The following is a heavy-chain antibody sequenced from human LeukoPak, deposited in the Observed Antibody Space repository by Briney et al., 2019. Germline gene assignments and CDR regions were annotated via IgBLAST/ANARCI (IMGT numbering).Heavy chain of an antibody. J-gene: IGHJ5*02. V-gene: IGHV1-2*02. CDR1: GYTFTSYD. CDR3: ARNRQTQIRTYYYDSSGYIRFDP. D-gene: IGHD3-22*01. CDR2: INPNSGGT. Sequence: ASVKVSCKASGYTFTSYDINWVRQATGQGLEWMGWINPNSGGTNYAQKFQGRVTMTRDTSISTAYMELSRLRSDDTAVYYCARNRQTQIRTYYYDSSGYIRFDPWGQGTLVTVSS.